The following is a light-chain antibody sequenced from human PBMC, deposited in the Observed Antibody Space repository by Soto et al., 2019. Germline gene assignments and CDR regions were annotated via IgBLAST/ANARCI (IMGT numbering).Light chain of an antibody. J-gene: IGKJ1*01. CDR1: QSVSSN. CDR2: DAS. CDR3: QQYDDWPAT. Sequence: EKVMTQSPATLSVSPGERATLSCRASQSVSSNLAWYQQKPGQAPRLLIYDASTRATGIPARFSGSGSGTEFTLTISSLQSEDLAVYYCQQYDDWPATFAQGTKV. V-gene: IGKV3-15*01.